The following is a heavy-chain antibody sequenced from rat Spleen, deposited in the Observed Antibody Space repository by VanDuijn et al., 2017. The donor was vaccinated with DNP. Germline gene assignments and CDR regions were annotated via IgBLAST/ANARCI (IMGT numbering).Heavy chain of an antibody. CDR2: ITSSGGTT. V-gene: IGHV5-31*01. CDR1: GFTFNNYL. D-gene: IGHD1-12*01. J-gene: IGHJ1*01. CDR3: ARGSSSIYWYFDF. Sequence: EVQLVESGGDLVQPGRSLKLSCVASGFTFNNYLMTWIRQVTGKGLEWVASITSSGGTTYYPDSVKGRFTISRDNAKNTLYLQMNSLKTEDTATYYCARGSSSIYWYFDFWGPGTMVTVSS.